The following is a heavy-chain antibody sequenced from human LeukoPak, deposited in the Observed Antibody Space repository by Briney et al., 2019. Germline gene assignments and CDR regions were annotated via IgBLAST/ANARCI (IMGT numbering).Heavy chain of an antibody. J-gene: IGHJ4*02. CDR1: GFTFDDYA. CDR2: ISWNSGSI. D-gene: IGHD5-12*01. CDR3: AKGRGYAGYYFDY. Sequence: GGSLRLSCAASGFTFDDYAMHWVRQAPGKGLEWVSGISWNSGSIGYADSVKGRFTISRDNAKNSLYLQMNSLRAEDMALYYCAKGRGYAGYYFDYWGQGTLVTVSS. V-gene: IGHV3-9*03.